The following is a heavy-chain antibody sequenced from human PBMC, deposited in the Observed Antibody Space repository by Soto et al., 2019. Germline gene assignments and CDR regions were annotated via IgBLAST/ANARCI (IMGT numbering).Heavy chain of an antibody. J-gene: IGHJ3*02. CDR1: GGSLRSATYY. D-gene: IGHD1-1*01. CDR3: AREETGNDALDI. Sequence: TLSLTCAVSGGSLRSATYYWSWIRQHPGKGLEWIGYFYHSGSTYYKPSLRSRVTISLDTSKNQFSLNLRSVTDAGTAIYYCAREETGNDALDIWGKGTLVTVSS. CDR2: FYHSGST. V-gene: IGHV4-31*11.